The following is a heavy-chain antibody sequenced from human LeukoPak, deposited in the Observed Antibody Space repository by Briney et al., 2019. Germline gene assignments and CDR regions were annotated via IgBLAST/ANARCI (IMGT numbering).Heavy chain of an antibody. V-gene: IGHV3-23*01. CDR1: GFTFSSYA. CDR2: ISGSGGST. CDR3: ANTVPRTTVTGDY. J-gene: IGHJ4*02. Sequence: PGGSLRLSCAASGFTFSSYAMSWVRQAPGKGLEWVSAISGSGGSTYYADSVKGRLTISRDNSKNTLYLQMNSLRAEDTAVYYCANTVPRTTVTGDYWGQGTLVTVSS. D-gene: IGHD4-11*01.